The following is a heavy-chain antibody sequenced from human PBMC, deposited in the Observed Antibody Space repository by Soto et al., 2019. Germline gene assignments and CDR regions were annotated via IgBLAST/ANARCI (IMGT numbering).Heavy chain of an antibody. CDR1: GYTFTGDY. CDR2: INPNSGDT. CDR3: ARFGNGLDV. Sequence: QVQLVQSGAEVKKPGASVRVSCKAFGYTFTGDYIHWVRQAPGQGLEWMGWINPNSGDTYSAPKFQGRVTMTRDTSISTAYSELSGLRSDDTAMYYCARFGNGLDVWGQGTTVTVSS. D-gene: IGHD3-16*01. J-gene: IGHJ6*02. V-gene: IGHV1-2*02.